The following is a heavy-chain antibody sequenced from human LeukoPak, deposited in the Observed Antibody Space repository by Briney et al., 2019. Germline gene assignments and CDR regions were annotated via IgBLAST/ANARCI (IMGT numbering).Heavy chain of an antibody. CDR3: ARGPPNYDFWSGSFSYYYYYMGV. Sequence: GRSLRLSCAASGFTFSSYAMHWVRQAPGKGLEWVALISYDGSNKYYADSVKGRFTISRDNSKNTLYLQMNSLRTEDTAVYYCARGPPNYDFWSGSFSYYYYYMGVWGKGTTVTVSS. V-gene: IGHV3-30*04. D-gene: IGHD3-3*01. J-gene: IGHJ6*03. CDR1: GFTFSSYA. CDR2: ISYDGSNK.